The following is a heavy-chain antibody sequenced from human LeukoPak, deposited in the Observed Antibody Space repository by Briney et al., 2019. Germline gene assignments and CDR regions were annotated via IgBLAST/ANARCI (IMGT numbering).Heavy chain of an antibody. V-gene: IGHV3-30*04. CDR2: ISYDGSNE. CDR1: GFTFSSYA. CDR3: AKEGYYGSGSFPDY. D-gene: IGHD3-10*01. Sequence: QTGGSLRLSCAASGFTFSSYAMHWVRQAPGKGLEWVAVISYDGSNEYYADSVKGRFTISRDNSKNTLYLQMNSLRAEDTAVYYCAKEGYYGSGSFPDYWGQGTLVTVSS. J-gene: IGHJ4*02.